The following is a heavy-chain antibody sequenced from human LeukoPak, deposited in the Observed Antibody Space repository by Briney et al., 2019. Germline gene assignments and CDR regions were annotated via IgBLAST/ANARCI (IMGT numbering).Heavy chain of an antibody. Sequence: PGGSLRLSCAASGFTVSSNYMSWVRQAPGKGLEWVSVIYSGGSTYYADSVKGRFTISRDNSKNTLYLQMNSLRAEDTAVYYCARVEDSSGYYFDYWGQGTLVTVSS. V-gene: IGHV3-53*01. CDR3: ARVEDSSGYYFDY. CDR1: GFTVSSNY. CDR2: IYSGGST. J-gene: IGHJ4*02. D-gene: IGHD3-22*01.